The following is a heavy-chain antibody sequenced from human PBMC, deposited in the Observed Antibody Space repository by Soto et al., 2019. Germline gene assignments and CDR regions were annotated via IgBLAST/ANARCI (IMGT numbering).Heavy chain of an antibody. CDR3: ARAGIAAAGDYYYYYMDV. CDR2: IWYDGSNK. J-gene: IGHJ6*03. CDR1: GFTFSSYG. Sequence: AGGSLRLSCAAPGFTFSSYGMHWVRQAPGKGLEWVAVIWYDGSNKYYADSVKGRFTISRDNSKNTLYLQMNSLRAEDTAVYYCARAGIAAAGDYYYYYMDVWGKGTTVTVSS. D-gene: IGHD6-13*01. V-gene: IGHV3-33*01.